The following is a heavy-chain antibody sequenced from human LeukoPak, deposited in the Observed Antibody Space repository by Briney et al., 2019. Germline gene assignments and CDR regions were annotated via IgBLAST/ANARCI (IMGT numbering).Heavy chain of an antibody. Sequence: GGSLRLSCAASGFTFDDYAMHWVRRAPGKGLEWVSGISWNSGSIGYADSVKGRFTISRDNAKNTLYLQMNSLRAEDTAVYYCARDDEYSYALDYWGQGTLVTVSS. J-gene: IGHJ4*02. D-gene: IGHD5-18*01. CDR2: ISWNSGSI. CDR3: ARDDEYSYALDY. V-gene: IGHV3-9*01. CDR1: GFTFDDYA.